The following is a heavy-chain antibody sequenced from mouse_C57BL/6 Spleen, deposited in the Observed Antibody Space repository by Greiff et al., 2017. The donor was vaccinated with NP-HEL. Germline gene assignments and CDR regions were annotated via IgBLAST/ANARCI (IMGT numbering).Heavy chain of an antibody. V-gene: IGHV10-1*01. D-gene: IGHD2-3*01. CDR2: IRSKSNNYAT. Sequence: GGGLVQPKGSLKLSCAASGFSFNTYAMNWVRQAPGKGLEWVARIRSKSNNYATYYADSVKDRFTISRDDSESMLYLQMNNLKTEDTAMYYCVRQGGYYVGAMDDWGQGTSVTVSS. CDR1: GFSFNTYA. CDR3: VRQGGYYVGAMDD. J-gene: IGHJ4*01.